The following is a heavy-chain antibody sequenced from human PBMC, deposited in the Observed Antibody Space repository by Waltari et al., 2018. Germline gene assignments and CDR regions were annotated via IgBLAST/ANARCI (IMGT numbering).Heavy chain of an antibody. V-gene: IGHV5-51*03. Sequence: EAQLVQSGAEVKKPGESLTISCKGSGYRCTSYWIGRVRQMPGKGLEWMGIIDPGDSDSRYSPSFQGHVTISADKSISTAYLQWSSLKASDTAMYYCARYHQYSSSDYWGQGTLVTVFS. CDR3: ARYHQYSSSDY. D-gene: IGHD6-6*01. CDR2: IDPGDSDS. CDR1: GYRCTSYW. J-gene: IGHJ4*02.